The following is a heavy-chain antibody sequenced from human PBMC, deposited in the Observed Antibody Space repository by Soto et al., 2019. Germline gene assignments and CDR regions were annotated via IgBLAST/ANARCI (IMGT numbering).Heavy chain of an antibody. CDR1: GFTFSSSW. Sequence: GGSLRLSCAASGFTFSSSWMTWVRQAPGKGLEWVANIKQDGSEKYYVDSVKGRFTISRDNAKNSLYLQVNSLRAEDTAVYYCARDKNWGSRYFDYWGQGTLVTVSS. CDR3: ARDKNWGSRYFDY. D-gene: IGHD7-27*01. V-gene: IGHV3-7*03. CDR2: IKQDGSEK. J-gene: IGHJ4*02.